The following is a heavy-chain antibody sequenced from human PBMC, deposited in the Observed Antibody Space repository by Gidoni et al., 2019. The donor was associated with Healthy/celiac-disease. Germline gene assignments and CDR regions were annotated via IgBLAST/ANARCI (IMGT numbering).Heavy chain of an antibody. CDR3: ARLRADDYGDYQSDYGMDV. D-gene: IGHD4-17*01. CDR1: GYSFTSYW. J-gene: IGHJ6*02. Sequence: EVQLVPSGAEVKKPGGSLKISCKGYGYSFTSYWLGWVRQMPGKGLEWMGGIYPGDSDTRYSPSFQGQVTISADKSISTAYLQWSSLKASDTAMYYCARLRADDYGDYQSDYGMDVWGQGTTVTVSS. V-gene: IGHV5-51*03. CDR2: IYPGDSDT.